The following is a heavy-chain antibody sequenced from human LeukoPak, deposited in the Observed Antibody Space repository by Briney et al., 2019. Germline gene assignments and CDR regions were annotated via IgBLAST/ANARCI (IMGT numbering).Heavy chain of an antibody. J-gene: IGHJ4*02. CDR3: ASGLSLAQFFDY. CDR2: IYSGGST. CDR1: GGSFSAYS. D-gene: IGHD3-16*02. Sequence: ETLSLTCAVYGGSFSAYSWSWIRQPPGKGLEWVSIIYSGGSTYYADSVKGRFTISRDNSKNTLYLQMNSLRAEDTAVYYCASGLSLAQFFDYWGQGTLVTVSS. V-gene: IGHV3-53*01.